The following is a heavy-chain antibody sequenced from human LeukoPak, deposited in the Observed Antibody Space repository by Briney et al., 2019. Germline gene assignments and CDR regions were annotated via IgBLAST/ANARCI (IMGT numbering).Heavy chain of an antibody. J-gene: IGHJ4*02. CDR3: AREPPGY. CDR1: GGSISSYY. Sequence: SETLSLTCTVSGGSISSYYWSWIRQPPGKGLEWIGYIYYSGSTNSNPSLKSRVTISVDTSKNQFSLKLSSVTAADTAVYYCAREPPGYWGQGILVTVSS. CDR2: IYYSGST. V-gene: IGHV4-59*01.